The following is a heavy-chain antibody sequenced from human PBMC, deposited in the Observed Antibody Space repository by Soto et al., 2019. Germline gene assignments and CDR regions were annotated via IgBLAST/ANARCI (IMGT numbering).Heavy chain of an antibody. Sequence: QVQLQQSGPGLLKPSQTLSLTCSISGDSVSSTSTAWNWVRQSPSRGLEWLGRAYYTSKWIIEYAPSPESRISINPDTSRNQFSLQLNSVTSEDTSIYYCVRRTYGSWDKTGAFETWGQGTMVTVSS. CDR1: GDSVSSTSTA. CDR3: VRRTYGSWDKTGAFET. V-gene: IGHV6-1*01. J-gene: IGHJ3*02. CDR2: AYYTSKWII. D-gene: IGHD4-17*01.